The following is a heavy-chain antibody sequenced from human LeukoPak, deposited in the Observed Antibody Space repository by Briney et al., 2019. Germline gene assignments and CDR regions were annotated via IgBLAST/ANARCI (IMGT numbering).Heavy chain of an antibody. D-gene: IGHD5-18*01. V-gene: IGHV4-39*01. CDR2: MYYRGSS. CDR1: GGSISNSTYY. J-gene: IGHJ4*02. CDR3: ARNDGTALL. Sequence: SETLSLTCSVSGGSISNSTYYWGWIRQPPGKGLEWIGSMYYRGSSYYNPSLKSRVTISVDTSKNQFSLNLSSVTAADTSVYYCARNDGTALLWGQGILVTVSS.